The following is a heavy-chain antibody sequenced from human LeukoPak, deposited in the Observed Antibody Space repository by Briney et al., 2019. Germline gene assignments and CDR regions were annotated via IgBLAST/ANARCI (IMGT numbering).Heavy chain of an antibody. J-gene: IGHJ4*02. Sequence: PGGSLRLSCAASGLTFSSYGMHWVRQAPGKGLEWVAFIRYDGSNKYYADSVKGRFTISRDNSKNTLYLQMNGLRAEDTAVYYCAKDGDYYDSSGHPGGDYWGQGTLVTVSS. CDR3: AKDGDYYDSSGHPGGDY. CDR2: IRYDGSNK. V-gene: IGHV3-30*02. D-gene: IGHD3-22*01. CDR1: GLTFSSYG.